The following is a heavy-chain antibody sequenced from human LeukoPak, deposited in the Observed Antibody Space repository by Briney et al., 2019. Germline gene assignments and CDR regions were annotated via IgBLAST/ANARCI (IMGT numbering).Heavy chain of an antibody. V-gene: IGHV3-23*01. CDR3: AKAGYFLKYYFDY. CDR2: ISGSGGST. CDR1: GFTFSSYA. J-gene: IGHJ4*02. D-gene: IGHD6-13*01. Sequence: PGGSLRLSCAASGFTFSSYAMSWVRQAPGKGLEWVSAISGSGGSTYYADSVEGRFTISRDNSKNTLYLQMNSLRAEDTAVYYCAKAGYFLKYYFDYWGQGTLVTVSS.